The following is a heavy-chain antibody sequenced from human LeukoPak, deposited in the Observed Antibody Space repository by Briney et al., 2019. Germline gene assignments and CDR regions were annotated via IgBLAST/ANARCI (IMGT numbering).Heavy chain of an antibody. Sequence: GGSLRLSCEGSGFTFSNYWMGWVRQAPGKGLQWVANIKTDGSNKYYADSVKGRFTISRDNSKNTLYLQMNSLRAEDTAVYYCARDYVGALGAAFDIWGQGTMVTVSS. CDR1: GFTFSNYW. D-gene: IGHD1-26*01. CDR2: IKTDGSNK. CDR3: ARDYVGALGAAFDI. V-gene: IGHV3-7*01. J-gene: IGHJ3*02.